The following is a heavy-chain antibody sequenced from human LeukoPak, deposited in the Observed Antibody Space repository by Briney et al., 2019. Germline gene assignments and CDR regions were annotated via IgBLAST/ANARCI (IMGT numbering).Heavy chain of an antibody. D-gene: IGHD3-16*01. CDR1: GYTFTSYG. CDR3: AREWDGAMLASDAFDI. CDR2: FSAYNGNT. V-gene: IGHV1-18*01. Sequence: ASVKVSCKASGYTFTSYGISWVRQAPGQGLEWMGWFSAYNGNTNYAQKLQGRVTMTTDTSTSTAYMELRSLRSDDTAVYYCAREWDGAMLASDAFDIWGQGTMVTVSS. J-gene: IGHJ3*02.